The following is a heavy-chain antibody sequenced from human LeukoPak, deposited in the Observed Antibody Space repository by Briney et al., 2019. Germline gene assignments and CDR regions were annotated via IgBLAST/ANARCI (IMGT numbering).Heavy chain of an antibody. CDR3: ARHRADYDILTGYYNWFDP. Sequence: PSETLSLTCTVSGGSISSGSYYWSWIRQPAGKGLEWIGRIYTSGSTNYNPSLKSRVTISVDTSKNQFSLKLSSVTAADTAVYYCARHRADYDILTGYYNWFDPWGQGTLVTVSS. V-gene: IGHV4-61*02. CDR2: IYTSGST. D-gene: IGHD3-9*01. CDR1: GGSISSGSYY. J-gene: IGHJ5*02.